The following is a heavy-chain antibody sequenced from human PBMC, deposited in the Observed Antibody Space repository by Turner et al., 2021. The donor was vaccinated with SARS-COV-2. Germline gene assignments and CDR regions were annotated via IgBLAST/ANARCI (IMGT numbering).Heavy chain of an antibody. CDR1: GYTLTELS. J-gene: IGHJ4*02. D-gene: IGHD2-21*02. V-gene: IGHV1-24*01. CDR2: FVPEDAET. Sequence: VQLVQSGAEVKKPGASVKVSCKVSGYTLTELSMHWVRQAPGKGLEWMGGFVPEDAETIYAEKFQGRVTMTEDTSTDTAYMELSSLRSEDTAVYYCATGYAYCGGDCSIDYWGQGTLVTVSS. CDR3: ATGYAYCGGDCSIDY.